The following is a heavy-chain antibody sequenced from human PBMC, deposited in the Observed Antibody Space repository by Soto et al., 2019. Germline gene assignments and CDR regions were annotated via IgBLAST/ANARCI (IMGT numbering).Heavy chain of an antibody. CDR2: IFPGGGGP. J-gene: IGHJ4*02. V-gene: IGHV1-46*01. D-gene: IGHD5-12*01. CDR1: GYTFTNCY. Sequence: ASVKVSCKASGYTFTNCYLHWVRQAPGQGLEWMGLIFPGGGGPGYTERFQARLTVTTDTSTSTVYMDLTSLRSEDTAMYYCAREYSPGLFEYGGQGTLVTVSS. CDR3: AREYSPGLFEY.